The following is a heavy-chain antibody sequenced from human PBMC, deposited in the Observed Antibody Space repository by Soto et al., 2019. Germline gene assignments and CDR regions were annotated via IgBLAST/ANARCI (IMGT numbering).Heavy chain of an antibody. Sequence: TLSLTCTVSGGSISSGDYYWSWIRQPPGKGLEWIGYIYYSGSTYYNPSLKSRVTISVDTSKNQFSLKLSSVTAADTAVYYCARGLGFGITMIVVVQNAFEIWGQGKMVSV. D-gene: IGHD3-22*01. CDR2: IYYSGST. CDR3: ARGLGFGITMIVVVQNAFEI. J-gene: IGHJ3*02. CDR1: GGSISSGDYY. V-gene: IGHV4-30-4*01.